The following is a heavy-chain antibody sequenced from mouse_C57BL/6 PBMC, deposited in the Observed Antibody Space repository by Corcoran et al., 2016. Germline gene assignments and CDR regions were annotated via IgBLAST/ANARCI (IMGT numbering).Heavy chain of an antibody. J-gene: IGHJ1*03. CDR1: GYTFTTYG. CDR3: ARSGSSDRYFDV. CDR2: INTYSGVP. V-gene: IGHV9-3*01. Sequence: QIQLVQSGPELKKPGETVKISCKASGYTFTTYGMSWVKQAPGKGLKWMGWINTYSGVPTYADDFKGRFAFSLETSASTAYLQINNLKNEDTATYFCARSGSSDRYFDVWGTGTTVTVSS. D-gene: IGHD1-1*01.